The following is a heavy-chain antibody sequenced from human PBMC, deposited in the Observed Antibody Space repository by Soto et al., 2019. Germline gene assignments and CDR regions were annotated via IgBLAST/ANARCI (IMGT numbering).Heavy chain of an antibody. CDR2: ISGSRSRSGYSI. V-gene: IGHV3-48*02. CDR3: ATSGSSGWDCDY. J-gene: IGHJ4*02. CDR1: GFVFSSYR. Sequence: GGSLRLSCAPSGFVFSSYRMNWARQAPGKGLEWVSYISGSRSRSGYSIYYADSVKGRFTISRDNAKNSLYLQMNSLRDEDTAVYYCATSGSSGWDCDYWGQGTLVTVSS. D-gene: IGHD6-19*01.